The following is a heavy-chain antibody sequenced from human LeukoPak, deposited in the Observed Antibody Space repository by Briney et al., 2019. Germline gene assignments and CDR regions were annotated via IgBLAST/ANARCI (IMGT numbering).Heavy chain of an antibody. CDR2: ITSSSSYI. V-gene: IGHV3-21*01. Sequence: PGGSLRPSCAASGFTFSSYTMNWVRQAPGRGLGWVSSITSSSSYIYYADSVKGRFTISRDNARNSLYLQMDSLRAEDTAVYYCARDDSSGWFSRLLDYWGQGTLVTVSS. CDR1: GFTFSSYT. J-gene: IGHJ4*02. D-gene: IGHD6-19*01. CDR3: ARDDSSGWFSRLLDY.